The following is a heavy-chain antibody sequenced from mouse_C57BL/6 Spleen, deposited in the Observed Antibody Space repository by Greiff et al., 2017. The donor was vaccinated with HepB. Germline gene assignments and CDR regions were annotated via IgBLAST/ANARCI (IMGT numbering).Heavy chain of an antibody. D-gene: IGHD1-1*01. J-gene: IGHJ1*03. CDR2: IHPNSGST. CDR3: ARDHYYGSSYTPWYFDV. V-gene: IGHV1-64*01. CDR1: GYTFTSYW. Sequence: VQLQQPGAELVKPGASVKLSCKASGYTFTSYWMHWVKQRPGQGLEWIGMIHPNSGSTNYNEKFKSKATLTVDKSSSTAYMQLSSLTSEDSAVYYCARDHYYGSSYTPWYFDVWGTGTTVTVSS.